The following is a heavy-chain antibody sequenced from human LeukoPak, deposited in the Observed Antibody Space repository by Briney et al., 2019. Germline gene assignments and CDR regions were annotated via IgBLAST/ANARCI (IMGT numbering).Heavy chain of an antibody. CDR3: TKEGRPNSGGGYFDY. CDR2: ISEGGGRT. J-gene: IGHJ4*02. V-gene: IGHV3-23*01. CDR1: GFSFRSYA. Sequence: GGSLRLSCAASGFSFRSYAMGWVRQAPGKGLEWVSTISEGGGRTYYADSVKGRFTVSRDDFKNTLYLEMNSLRVDDTAVYHCTKEGRPNSGGGYFDYWGQGARLTVSS. D-gene: IGHD2-15*01.